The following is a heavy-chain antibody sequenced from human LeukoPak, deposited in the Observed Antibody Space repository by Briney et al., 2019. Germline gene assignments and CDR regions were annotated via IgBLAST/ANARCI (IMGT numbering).Heavy chain of an antibody. CDR3: ARDFYSSGWHHQVSFDY. CDR2: ISSSSSTI. J-gene: IGHJ4*02. CDR1: GFTFSSYS. Sequence: PGGSLRLSCAASGFTFSSYSMNWVRQAPGKGLEWVSYISSSSSTIYYADSAKGRFTISRDNAKNSLYLQMNSLRAEDTAVYYCARDFYSSGWHHQVSFDYWGQGTLVTVSS. V-gene: IGHV3-48*01. D-gene: IGHD6-19*01.